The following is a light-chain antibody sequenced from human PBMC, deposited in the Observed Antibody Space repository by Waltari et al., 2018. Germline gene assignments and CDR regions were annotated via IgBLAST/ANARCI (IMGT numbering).Light chain of an antibody. CDR1: QSISSW. J-gene: IGKJ1*01. CDR3: QQYDSYPWT. Sequence: DIQMTQSPSTLSASVVDRVTNTCRASQSISSWLAWYQQKPGKTPKLLIYDASSLESGVPSRFSGSGSGTEFTLTVSSLQPDDFATYYCQQYDSYPWTFGQGTKVEIK. V-gene: IGKV1-5*01. CDR2: DAS.